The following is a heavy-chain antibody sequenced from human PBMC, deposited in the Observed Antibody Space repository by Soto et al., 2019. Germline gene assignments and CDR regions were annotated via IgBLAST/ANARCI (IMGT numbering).Heavy chain of an antibody. D-gene: IGHD2-15*01. J-gene: IGHJ4*02. CDR1: GFPFSSYA. V-gene: IGHV3-23*01. CDR3: AKRRGAGGHFDY. CDR2: VSIGGST. Sequence: PGGSLRLFCSASGFPFSSYAMGWVRQGPGKGLEWVAVVSIGGSTHYADSVRGRFTISRDNSKNTLSLQMNSLTAEDTAVYFCAKRRGAGGHFDYWGQGALVTVSS.